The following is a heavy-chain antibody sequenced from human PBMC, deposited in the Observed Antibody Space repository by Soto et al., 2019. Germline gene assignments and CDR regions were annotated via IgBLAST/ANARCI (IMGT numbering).Heavy chain of an antibody. Sequence: QVQLVQSGAEVKKPGSSVKVSCKASGGTFSSYAISWVRQAPGQGLEWMGGIIPIFGTANYAQKFQGRVTITADESPSKDYMELSSLRSEDMAVYYCARDLYIVALRGGYAFDIWGQGTMVTVSS. V-gene: IGHV1-69*01. CDR3: ARDLYIVALRGGYAFDI. D-gene: IGHD5-12*01. J-gene: IGHJ3*02. CDR1: GGTFSSYA. CDR2: IIPIFGTA.